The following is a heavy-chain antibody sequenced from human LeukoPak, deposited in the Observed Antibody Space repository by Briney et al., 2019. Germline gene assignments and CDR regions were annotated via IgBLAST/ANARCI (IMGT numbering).Heavy chain of an antibody. J-gene: IGHJ4*02. D-gene: IGHD3-22*01. Sequence: GGSLRLSCAASGFTFSSYPMSWVRQAPGKGLEWVSTITGSGDSTYYADSVKGRFTISRDNSKNTLYLQMNSLRAEDTAVYYCAKDGYDGSGAYIDYWGQGTLVTVPS. CDR3: AKDGYDGSGAYIDY. CDR1: GFTFSSYP. V-gene: IGHV3-23*01. CDR2: ITGSGDST.